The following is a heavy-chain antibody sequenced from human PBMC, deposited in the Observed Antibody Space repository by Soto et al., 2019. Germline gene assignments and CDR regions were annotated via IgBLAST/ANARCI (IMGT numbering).Heavy chain of an antibody. CDR1: GGSISSGDYY. Sequence: QVQLQESGPGLVKPSQTLSLTCTVSGGSISSGDYYWSWIRQPPGKGLEWIGYIYYSGSTYYNPSLKSRVTISVDTSKNQFSLKLSSVTAADTAVYYCASRVVVAAHYYYYGMDVWGQGTTVTVSS. J-gene: IGHJ6*02. CDR3: ASRVVVAAHYYYYGMDV. V-gene: IGHV4-30-4*01. CDR2: IYYSGST. D-gene: IGHD2-15*01.